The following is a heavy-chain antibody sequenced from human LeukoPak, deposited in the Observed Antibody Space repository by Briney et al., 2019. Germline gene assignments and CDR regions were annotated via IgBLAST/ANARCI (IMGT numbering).Heavy chain of an antibody. J-gene: IGHJ3*02. V-gene: IGHV1-18*01. CDR1: GYTFTSYG. Sequence: GASVKVSCKASGYTFTSYGISWVRQAPGQGLEWMGWISAYNGNTNYAQKLQGRVTMTTDTSTSTAYMELRSLRSDDTAVYYCATYCSSTSCYPEAFDIWGQGTMVTVSS. D-gene: IGHD2-2*01. CDR3: ATYCSSTSCYPEAFDI. CDR2: ISAYNGNT.